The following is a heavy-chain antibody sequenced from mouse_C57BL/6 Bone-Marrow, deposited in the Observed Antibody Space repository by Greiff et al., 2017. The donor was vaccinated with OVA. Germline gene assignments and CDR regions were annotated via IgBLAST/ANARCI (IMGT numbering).Heavy chain of an antibody. Sequence: QVQLQQSGPELVKPGASVKISCKASGYAFSSSWMNWVKQRPGKGLEWIGRIYPGDGDTNYNGKFKGKATLTADKSSSTAYMQLSSLTSEDSAVYCCAGLEVATAYWGQGALVTVSA. V-gene: IGHV1-82*01. CDR2: IYPGDGDT. CDR3: AGLEVATAY. J-gene: IGHJ3*01. CDR1: GYAFSSSW.